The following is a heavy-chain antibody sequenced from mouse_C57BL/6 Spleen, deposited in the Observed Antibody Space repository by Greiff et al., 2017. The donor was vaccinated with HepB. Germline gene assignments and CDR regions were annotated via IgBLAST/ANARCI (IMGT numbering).Heavy chain of an antibody. Sequence: DVQLQESGPGLVKPSQSLSLTCSVTGYSITSGYYWNWIRQFPGNKLEWMGYISYDGSNNYNPSLKNRISITRDTSKNQFFLKLNSVTTEDTATYYCARGWFLDYWGQGTTLTVSS. CDR3: ARGWFLDY. CDR2: ISYDGSN. J-gene: IGHJ2*01. D-gene: IGHD2-3*01. CDR1: GYSITSGYY. V-gene: IGHV3-6*01.